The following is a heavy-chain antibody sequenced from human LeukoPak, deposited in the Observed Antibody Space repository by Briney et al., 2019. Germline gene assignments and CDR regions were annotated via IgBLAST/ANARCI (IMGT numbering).Heavy chain of an antibody. Sequence: GGSLRLSCAASGFTFSSYDMNWVRQAPGKGLEWGSYISSSGSTIYYADSVKGRFTISRDNAKNSLYLQINSLRAEDTTVYYCARDSLRWLQFPETYYYYGMDVWGQGTTVTVSS. J-gene: IGHJ6*02. D-gene: IGHD5-24*01. CDR3: ARDSLRWLQFPETYYYYGMDV. CDR1: GFTFSSYD. V-gene: IGHV3-48*03. CDR2: ISSSGSTI.